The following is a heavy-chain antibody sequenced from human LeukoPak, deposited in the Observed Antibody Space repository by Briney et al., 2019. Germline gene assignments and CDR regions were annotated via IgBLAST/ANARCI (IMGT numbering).Heavy chain of an antibody. D-gene: IGHD6-13*01. CDR1: GGSFSGYY. CDR3: ARQSSWSYD. CDR2: INYSGST. Sequence: SGTLSLTCAVYGGSFSGYYWTWIRQPPGKGLEWIGEINYSGSTNYNPSLKSRVTISVDTSKNQFSLKLSSVTAADTAVYYCARQSSWSYDWGQGTLVTVSS. V-gene: IGHV4-34*01. J-gene: IGHJ4*02.